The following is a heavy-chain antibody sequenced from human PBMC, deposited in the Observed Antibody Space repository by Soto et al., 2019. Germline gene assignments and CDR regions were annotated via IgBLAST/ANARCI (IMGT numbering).Heavy chain of an antibody. CDR2: IDPSDSYT. J-gene: IGHJ2*01. CDR3: ARPYYYGSGSYKNWYFDL. D-gene: IGHD3-10*01. V-gene: IGHV5-10-1*01. CDR1: GYSFTSYW. Sequence: EVQLVQSGAEVKKPGESLRISCKGSGYSFTSYWISWVRQMPGKGLEWMGRIDPSDSYTNYSPSFQGHVTISADKSISTAYLQWRSLKASDTAMYYCARPYYYGSGSYKNWYFDLWGRGTLVTVSS.